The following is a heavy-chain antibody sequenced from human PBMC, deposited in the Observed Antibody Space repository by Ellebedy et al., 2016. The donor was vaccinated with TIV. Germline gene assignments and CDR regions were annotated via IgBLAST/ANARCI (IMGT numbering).Heavy chain of an antibody. V-gene: IGHV1-18*04. D-gene: IGHD2/OR15-2a*01. CDR1: GYALASDS. J-gene: IGHJ4*02. CDR2: IVAHNGNR. CDR3: ATSATFIERGRADY. Sequence: AASVKVSCKASGYALASDSISWVRQAPGQGLEWMGGIVAHNGNRYYKQSLQDRVTMTTDTSTNTAYMDLGSLTTDDTAVYYCATSATFIERGRADYWGQGTLVTVSS.